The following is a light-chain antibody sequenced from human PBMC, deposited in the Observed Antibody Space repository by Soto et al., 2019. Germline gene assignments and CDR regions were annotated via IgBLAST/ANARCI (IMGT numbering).Light chain of an antibody. J-gene: IGLJ2*01. CDR3: AVWDDLLSGHVV. Sequence: QLVLIQPPSVSGTPGQRVTIPCSGSSSNIGGNVVSWYQHLPGTAPKLLIYGNSQRPSGVPDRISASKSGTSASLAISGLQSEDEADYYCAVWDDLLSGHVVFGGGTKLTVL. CDR2: GNS. CDR1: SSNIGGNV. V-gene: IGLV1-44*01.